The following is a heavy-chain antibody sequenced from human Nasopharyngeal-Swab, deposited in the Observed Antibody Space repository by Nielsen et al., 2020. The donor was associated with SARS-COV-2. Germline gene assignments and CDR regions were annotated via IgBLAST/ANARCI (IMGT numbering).Heavy chain of an antibody. Sequence: SVKVSCKASGDTFTKYTFSWVRQAPGLGLEWMGGVIPMSRTANYAQKFQGRVTITADESTSTACMELSSLRSEDTAVYYCARSHGYYFDSSNFHPGDWGQGTLVTVSS. J-gene: IGHJ1*01. D-gene: IGHD3-22*01. CDR2: VIPMSRTA. CDR3: ARSHGYYFDSSNFHPGD. CDR1: GDTFTKYT. V-gene: IGHV1-69*13.